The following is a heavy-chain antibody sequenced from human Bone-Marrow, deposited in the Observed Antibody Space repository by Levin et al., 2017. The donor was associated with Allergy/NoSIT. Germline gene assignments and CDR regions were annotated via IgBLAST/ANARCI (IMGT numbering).Heavy chain of an antibody. V-gene: IGHV4-34*01. CDR2: INHSGST. Sequence: SETLSLTCAVYGGSVSGDYCSWIRQPPGKGLEWIGEINHSGSTNYNPSLKSRVTISADTSKKQFSLKLNSVTAADTAVYYCVRVEGVAGMPFVYWGQGTLVTVSS. CDR3: VRVEGVAGMPFVY. D-gene: IGHD6-19*01. J-gene: IGHJ4*02. CDR1: GGSVSGDY.